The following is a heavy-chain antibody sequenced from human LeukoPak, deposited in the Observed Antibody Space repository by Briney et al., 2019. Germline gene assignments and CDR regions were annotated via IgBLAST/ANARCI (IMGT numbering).Heavy chain of an antibody. D-gene: IGHD6-19*01. V-gene: IGHV4-59*01. CDR2: IYYSGST. J-gene: IGHJ4*02. CDR1: GGSISSYY. Sequence: SETLSLTCTVSGGSISSYYWSWIRQPPGKGLEWIRYIYYSGSTNYNPSLKSRVTISVDTSKNQFSLKLSSVTAADTAVYYCARESIAVAGIYYFDYWGQGTLVTVSS. CDR3: ARESIAVAGIYYFDY.